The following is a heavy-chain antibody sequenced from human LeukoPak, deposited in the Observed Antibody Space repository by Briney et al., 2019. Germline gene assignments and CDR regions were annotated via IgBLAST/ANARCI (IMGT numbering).Heavy chain of an antibody. Sequence: SETLSLTCAVSGYSISSGYYWGWIRQPPGNGLEWIGSIYHSGSTYYNPSLKSRVTISVDTSKNQFSLKLSSVTAADTAVYYCARLTRGMIVVVMIGIDYWGQGTLVTVSS. D-gene: IGHD3-22*01. CDR2: IYHSGST. CDR1: GYSISSGYY. V-gene: IGHV4-38-2*01. J-gene: IGHJ4*02. CDR3: ARLTRGMIVVVMIGIDY.